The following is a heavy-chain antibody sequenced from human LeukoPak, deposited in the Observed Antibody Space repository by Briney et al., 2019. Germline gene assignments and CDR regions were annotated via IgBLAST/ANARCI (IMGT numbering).Heavy chain of an antibody. Sequence: GGSLRLSCAASRFTFSSYWMHWVRQAPGKGLVWVSRINSDGSSTTYADSVKGRFTISRDSAKNTLYLQMNSLRAEDTAVYYCARGGAVAGIMDVWGKGPTVTVSS. CDR2: INSDGSST. CDR1: RFTFSSYW. CDR3: ARGGAVAGIMDV. D-gene: IGHD6-13*01. J-gene: IGHJ6*04. V-gene: IGHV3-74*01.